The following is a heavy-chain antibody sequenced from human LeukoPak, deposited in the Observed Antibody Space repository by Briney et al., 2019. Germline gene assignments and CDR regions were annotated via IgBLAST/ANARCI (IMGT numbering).Heavy chain of an antibody. J-gene: IGHJ4*02. D-gene: IGHD1-26*01. CDR1: GGSISSSSYY. Sequence: PSETLSLXCSVSGGSISSSSYYWAWIRQPPVKGLECIGSIYYSGSPYYNPSLKSRVTISVDTSKNQFSLKLSSVTAADTAVYYCASGRGSYYGTFYFDYWGQGTLVTVSS. V-gene: IGHV4-39*01. CDR2: IYYSGSP. CDR3: ASGRGSYYGTFYFDY.